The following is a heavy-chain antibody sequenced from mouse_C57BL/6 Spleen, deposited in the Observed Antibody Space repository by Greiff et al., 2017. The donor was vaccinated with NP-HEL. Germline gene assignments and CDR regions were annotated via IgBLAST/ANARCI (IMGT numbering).Heavy chain of an antibody. J-gene: IGHJ4*01. V-gene: IGHV1-53*01. CDR2: INPSNGGT. Sequence: QVHVKQPGTELVKPGASVKLSCKASGYTFTSYWMHWVKQRPGQGLEWIGNINPSNGGTNYNEKFKSKATLTVDKSSSTAYMQLSSLTSEDSAVYYCARGHGNYYAMDYWGQGTSVTVSS. CDR3: ARGHGNYYAMDY. CDR1: GYTFTSYW. D-gene: IGHD2-1*01.